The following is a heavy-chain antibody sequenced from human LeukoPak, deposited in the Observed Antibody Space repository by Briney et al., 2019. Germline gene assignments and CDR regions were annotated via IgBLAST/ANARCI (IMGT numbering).Heavy chain of an antibody. CDR1: GDSISTTSYF. J-gene: IGHJ5*02. D-gene: IGHD2-2*01. V-gene: IGHV4-39*07. CDR3: ARVFSSTHNWFDT. Sequence: PSETLSLTCTVSGDSISTTSYFWAWVRQPPGGGLEWIASIYYSGTTYYKSSLKSRVMISIERSKNHFSLNMNSLTAADTALYYCARVFSSTHNWFDTWGQGTLVTVSS. CDR2: IYYSGTT.